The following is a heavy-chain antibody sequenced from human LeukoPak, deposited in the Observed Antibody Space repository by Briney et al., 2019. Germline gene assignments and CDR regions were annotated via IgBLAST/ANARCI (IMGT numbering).Heavy chain of an antibody. J-gene: IGHJ4*02. CDR3: ARDLETGIAAAGTSDY. V-gene: IGHV3-21*01. Sequence: GGSLRLSCAASGFTFSSYSMNWVRQAPGKGLEWVSSISSSSSYIYYADSGKGRFTISRDNAKNSLYLQMNSLRAEDTAVYYCARDLETGIAAAGTSDYWGQGTLVTVSS. CDR2: ISSSSSYI. D-gene: IGHD6-13*01. CDR1: GFTFSSYS.